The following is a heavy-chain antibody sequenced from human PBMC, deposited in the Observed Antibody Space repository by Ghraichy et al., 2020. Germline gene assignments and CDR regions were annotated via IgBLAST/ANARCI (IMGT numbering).Heavy chain of an antibody. J-gene: IGHJ4*02. V-gene: IGHV4-34*01. Sequence: SETLSLTCAVYGGSFSGYYWSWIRQPPGKGLEWIGEINHSGSTNYNPSLKSRVTISVDTSKNQFSLKLSSVTAADTAVYYCARRGRSYYDSSGYYYEFWNGKPGFDYWGQGTLVTVSS. CDR2: INHSGST. CDR1: GGSFSGYY. D-gene: IGHD3-22*01. CDR3: ARRGRSYYDSSGYYYEFWNGKPGFDY.